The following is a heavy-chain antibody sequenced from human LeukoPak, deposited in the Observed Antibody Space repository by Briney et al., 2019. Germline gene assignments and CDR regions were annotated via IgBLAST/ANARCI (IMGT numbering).Heavy chain of an antibody. Sequence: ASVKVSCKASGYIFSGSGWYLYWLRQAPGQGLEWMGWINPNSGGTNYAQKYQGRVTMTRDTSISTAYMELSRLRSDDTAVYYCAREPQKGWNFVQGYWGQGALVTVSS. CDR2: INPNSGGT. CDR3: AREPQKGWNFVQGY. J-gene: IGHJ4*02. D-gene: IGHD1-7*01. CDR1: GYIFSGSGWY. V-gene: IGHV1-2*02.